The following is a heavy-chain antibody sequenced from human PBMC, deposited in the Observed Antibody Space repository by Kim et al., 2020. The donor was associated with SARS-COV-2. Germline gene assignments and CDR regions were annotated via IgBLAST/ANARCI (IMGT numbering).Heavy chain of an antibody. V-gene: IGHV4-31*03. D-gene: IGHD3-9*01. CDR3: AREQRYDILTGRPYSFDY. Sequence: SETLSLTCTVSGGSISSGGYYWSWIRQHPGKGLEWIGYIYYSGSTYYNPSLKSRVTISVDTSKNQFSLKLSSVTAADTAVYYCAREQRYDILTGRPYSFDYWGQGTLVTVSS. CDR1: GGSISSGGYY. J-gene: IGHJ4*02. CDR2: IYYSGST.